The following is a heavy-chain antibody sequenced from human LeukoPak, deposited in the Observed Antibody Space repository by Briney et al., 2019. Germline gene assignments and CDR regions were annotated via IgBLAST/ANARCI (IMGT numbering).Heavy chain of an antibody. D-gene: IGHD6-6*01. Sequence: GGSLRLSCAASGFTFDDYAMHWVRQAPGKGLEWVSGISWNSGSIGYADSVKGRFTISRDNAKNSLYLQMNSLSAEDTALYYCAKGGYSSSSFYGYWGQGTLVTVSS. CDR2: ISWNSGSI. CDR1: GFTFDDYA. CDR3: AKGGYSSSSFYGY. J-gene: IGHJ4*02. V-gene: IGHV3-9*01.